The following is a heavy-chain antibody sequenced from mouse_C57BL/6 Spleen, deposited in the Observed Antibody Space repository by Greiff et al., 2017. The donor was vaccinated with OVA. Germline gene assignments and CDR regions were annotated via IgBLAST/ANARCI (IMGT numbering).Heavy chain of an antibody. CDR2: INYDGSST. Sequence: EVQLVESEGGLVQPGSSMKLSCTASGFTFSDYYMAWVRQVPEKGLEWVANINYDGSSTYYLASLKSRFIISRDNAKNILYLQISSLKSEDTATYYCARVPHYYGSSYWYFDVWGTGTTVTVSS. CDR3: ARVPHYYGSSYWYFDV. V-gene: IGHV5-16*01. D-gene: IGHD1-1*01. CDR1: GFTFSDYY. J-gene: IGHJ1*03.